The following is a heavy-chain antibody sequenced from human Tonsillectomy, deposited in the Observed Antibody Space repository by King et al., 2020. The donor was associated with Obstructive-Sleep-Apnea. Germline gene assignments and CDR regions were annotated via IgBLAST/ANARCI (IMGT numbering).Heavy chain of an antibody. V-gene: IGHV3-21*01. CDR1: GFTFNHYS. CDR3: ARDFVSYGAKFDF. Sequence: VQLVESGGGLVKPGGSLRLSCAASGFTFNHYSMNWVRQAPGKGLEWVSSISSDSYKYYADSVKGGFTISRDNAKNSLYLQINGLIAVDTAFYYCARDFVSYGAKFDFWGQGALVAAPS. CDR2: ISSDSYK. D-gene: IGHD4-17*01. J-gene: IGHJ4*02.